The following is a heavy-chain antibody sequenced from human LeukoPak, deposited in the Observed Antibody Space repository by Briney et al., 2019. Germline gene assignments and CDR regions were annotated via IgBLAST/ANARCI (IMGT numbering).Heavy chain of an antibody. J-gene: IGHJ4*02. CDR1: GGSISSSSYY. V-gene: IGHV4-39*07. CDR3: ARGDRYSYAWDY. D-gene: IGHD5-18*01. CDR2: IYYSGST. Sequence: SETLSLTCTVSGGSISSSSYYWGWIRQPPGKGLEWIGSIYYSGSTYYNPSLKSRVTISVDTSKNQFSLKLSSVTAADTAVYYCARGDRYSYAWDYWGQGTLVTVSS.